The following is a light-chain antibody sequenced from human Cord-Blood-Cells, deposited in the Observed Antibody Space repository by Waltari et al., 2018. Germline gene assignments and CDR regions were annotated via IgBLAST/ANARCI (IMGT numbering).Light chain of an antibody. J-gene: IGLJ3*02. CDR2: QDS. CDR1: KLGDKY. Sequence: SYELTQPPSVSVSPGQTASITCSGDKLGDKYACWYQQKPGQSPVLVIYQDSKRPSGIPERFSGSNSGNTATRTISGTQAMDEADYYCQAWDSSTAVLGGGTKLTVL. CDR3: QAWDSSTAV. V-gene: IGLV3-1*01.